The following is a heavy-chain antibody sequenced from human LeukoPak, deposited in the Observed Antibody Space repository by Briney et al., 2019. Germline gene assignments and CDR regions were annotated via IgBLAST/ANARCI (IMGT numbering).Heavy chain of an antibody. D-gene: IGHD3-3*01. Sequence: SETLSLTCTVSGGSISSSSYYWGWIRQPPGKGLEWIGSIYYSGSTYYNPSLKSRVTISVDTSKNQFSLKLSSVTAADTAVYYCARDPDDFWSGFDYWGQGTLVTVSS. CDR2: IYYSGST. CDR1: GGSISSSSYY. J-gene: IGHJ4*02. V-gene: IGHV4-39*07. CDR3: ARDPDDFWSGFDY.